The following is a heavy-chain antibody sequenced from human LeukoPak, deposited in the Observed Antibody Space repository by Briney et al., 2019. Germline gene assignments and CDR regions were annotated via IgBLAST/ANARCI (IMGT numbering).Heavy chain of an antibody. Sequence: PSETLSLTCTVSGGSISSYYWSWIRQPPGKGLEWIGYIYYSGSTNYNPSLKSRVTISVDTSKNQFSLKLSSVTAADTAVYYCACGIQLWPRGPLVDYWGQGTLVTVSS. CDR1: GGSISSYY. CDR3: ACGIQLWPRGPLVDY. J-gene: IGHJ4*02. D-gene: IGHD5-18*01. V-gene: IGHV4-59*12. CDR2: IYYSGST.